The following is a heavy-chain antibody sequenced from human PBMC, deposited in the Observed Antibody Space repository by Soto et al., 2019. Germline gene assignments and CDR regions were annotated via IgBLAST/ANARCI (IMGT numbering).Heavy chain of an antibody. CDR3: TRGGHGIPALTMDV. CDR1: GGSASSNSAA. D-gene: IGHD6-25*01. V-gene: IGHV6-1*01. Sequence: PSQTLPLTCASSGGSASSNSAAWNWIRQSPSRGLEWLGRTYYRSKWYNDYAVSVKSRISINPDTSKNQFSLQLNSVTPEDTAVYFCTRGGHGIPALTMDVSGQATWVT. J-gene: IGHJ6*02. CDR2: TYYRSKWYN.